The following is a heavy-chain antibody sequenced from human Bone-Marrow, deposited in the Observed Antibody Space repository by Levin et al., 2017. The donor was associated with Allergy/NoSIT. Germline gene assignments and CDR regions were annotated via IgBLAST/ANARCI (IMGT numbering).Heavy chain of an antibody. CDR1: GFTFSGFH. J-gene: IGHJ6*02. D-gene: IGHD3/OR15-3a*01. CDR3: ARDGRRGYDMDV. V-gene: IGHV3-48*04. Sequence: PGGSLRLSCAASGFTFSGFHMDWVRQAPGKGLEWLSYISLGSDAIYYADSVKGRFTISRDNAKNSLYLQMNSLRAEDTAVYYCARDGRRGYDMDVWGQGTTVTVSS. CDR2: ISLGSDAI.